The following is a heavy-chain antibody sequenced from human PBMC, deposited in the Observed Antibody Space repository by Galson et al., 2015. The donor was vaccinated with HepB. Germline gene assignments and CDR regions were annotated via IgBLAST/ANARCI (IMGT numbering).Heavy chain of an antibody. Sequence: ETLSLTCTVSGGSISSSSYYWGWIRQPPGKGLEWIGSIYYSGSTYYNPSLKSRVTISVDTSKNQFSLKLSSVTAADTAVYYCARRSYDSSGYYPLTFDYWGQGTLVTVSS. J-gene: IGHJ4*02. V-gene: IGHV4-39*01. CDR1: GGSISSSSYY. CDR2: IYYSGST. D-gene: IGHD3-22*01. CDR3: ARRSYDSSGYYPLTFDY.